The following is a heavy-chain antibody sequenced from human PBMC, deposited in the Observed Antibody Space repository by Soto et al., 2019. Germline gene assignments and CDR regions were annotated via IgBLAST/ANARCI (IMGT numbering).Heavy chain of an antibody. CDR3: ARDMVRGVTSGDAFDI. Sequence: TLSLTCTVSGGSISSGGYYWSLIRQHPGKGLEWIGYIYYSGSTYYNPSLKSRVTISVDTSKNQFSLKLSSVTAADTAVYYCARDMVRGVTSGDAFDIWGQGTMVTVSS. CDR2: IYYSGST. J-gene: IGHJ3*02. CDR1: GGSISSGGYY. V-gene: IGHV4-31*03. D-gene: IGHD3-10*01.